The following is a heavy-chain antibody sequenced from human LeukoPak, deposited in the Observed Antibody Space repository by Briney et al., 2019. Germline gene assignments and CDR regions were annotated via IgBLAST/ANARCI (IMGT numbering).Heavy chain of an antibody. CDR1: GYTFTSYG. V-gene: IGHV1-18*01. Sequence: ASVRVSCKASGYTFTSYGISWVRQAPGQGLEWMGWINIFNGNTNYAQKLQGRVTMTTDTSTSTAYMELRSLRSYMELRSLTSDDTAVYYCATNSPTVGTIGDSWGQGTPVIVSS. CDR3: SDDTAVYYCATNSPTVGTIGDS. D-gene: IGHD1-26*01. CDR2: INIFNGNT. J-gene: IGHJ5*01.